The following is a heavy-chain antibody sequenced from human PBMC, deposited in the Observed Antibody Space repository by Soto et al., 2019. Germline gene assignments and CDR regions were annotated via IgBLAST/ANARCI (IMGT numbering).Heavy chain of an antibody. D-gene: IGHD2-2*03. CDR1: GYTFTGYY. V-gene: IGHV1-2*02. CDR3: ARVENGYCSSTSCPDHYYYYYGMDV. Sequence: ASVKVSCKASGYTFTGYYMHWVRQAPGQGLEWMGWINPNSGGTNYAQKFQGRVTMTRDTSISTAYMELSRLRSDDTAVYYCARVENGYCSSTSCPDHYYYYYGMDVWGQGTTVTVSS. J-gene: IGHJ6*02. CDR2: INPNSGGT.